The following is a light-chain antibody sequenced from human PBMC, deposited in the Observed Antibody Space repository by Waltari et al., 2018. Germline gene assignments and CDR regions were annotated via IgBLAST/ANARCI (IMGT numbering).Light chain of an antibody. CDR3: QQYNNYPPT. Sequence: DIQMTQSPSSPSPSVVDRVTPTCRASQGSNNYLAWFQQKPGKAPKSLIYDASNLHSGVSSNFSGSGSGTDFTLTISSLEPEDVATYYCQQYNNYPPTFGGGTKVEIK. CDR2: DAS. CDR1: QGSNNY. J-gene: IGKJ4*01. V-gene: IGKV1-16*02.